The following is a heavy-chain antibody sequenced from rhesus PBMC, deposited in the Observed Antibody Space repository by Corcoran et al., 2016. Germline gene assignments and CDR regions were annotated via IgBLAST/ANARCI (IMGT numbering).Heavy chain of an antibody. CDR1: GGSITGYY. Sequence: QVKLQQWGEGLVKPSETLSLTCAVYGGSITGYYWSWIRQPPGKGLEWIGKSDGKRANTTNNPSLKKRVTISKNTSKNKFSRKLICVTAADTAVYYWAKGDYYSGSYGLDSWGQGVVVTVSS. CDR2: SDGKRANT. D-gene: IGHD3-16*01. CDR3: AKGDYYSGSYGLDS. J-gene: IGHJ6*01. V-gene: IGHV4-73*01.